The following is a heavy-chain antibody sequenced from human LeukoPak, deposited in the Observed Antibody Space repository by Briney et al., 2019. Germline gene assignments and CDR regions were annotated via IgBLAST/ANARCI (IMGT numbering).Heavy chain of an antibody. D-gene: IGHD3-22*01. V-gene: IGHV3-48*03. J-gene: IGHJ2*01. Sequence: SGRSLCLSCAAAGCTLARAEMNSVSQAPGRGLGWSSSSSMYYSDSVKGRFTSSSENAKQTLYLQMHSLKPEDTAVYDGARACDRGTSNCYFDLWGRGTLVTVSS. CDR2: SSM. CDR1: GCTLARAE. CDR3: ARACDRGTSNCYFDL.